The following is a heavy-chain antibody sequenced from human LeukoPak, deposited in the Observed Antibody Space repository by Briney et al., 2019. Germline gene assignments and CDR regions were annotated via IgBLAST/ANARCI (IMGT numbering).Heavy chain of an antibody. CDR2: INPNSGGT. Sequence: ASVKVSCKASGYTFTGYYMHWVRQAPGQGLEWMGWINPNSGGTNYARKFQGRVTMTRDTSISTAYMELSRLRSDDTAVYYCARGCSGGSCYFDLDYWGQGTLVTVSS. J-gene: IGHJ4*02. CDR3: ARGCSGGSCYFDLDY. CDR1: GYTFTGYY. D-gene: IGHD2-15*01. V-gene: IGHV1-2*02.